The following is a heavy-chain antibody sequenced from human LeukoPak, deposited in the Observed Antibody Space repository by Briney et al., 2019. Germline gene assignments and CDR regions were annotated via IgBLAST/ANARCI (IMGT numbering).Heavy chain of an antibody. J-gene: IGHJ4*02. CDR1: GFTVSRYA. CDR2: ITNNNGKT. V-gene: IGHV3-23*01. D-gene: IGHD6-19*01. Sequence: PGGSLRLSCIASGFTVSRYAMSWVRQVPVKGLEWVASITNNNGKTYYADSVKGRFTISRDESENTVYLQMNSLRAEDTAVYYCAKDHPSSGWPTFEYWGQGTLVTASP. CDR3: AKDHPSSGWPTFEY.